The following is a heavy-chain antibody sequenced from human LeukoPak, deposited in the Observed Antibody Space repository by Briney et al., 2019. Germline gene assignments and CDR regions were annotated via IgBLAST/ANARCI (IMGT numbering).Heavy chain of an antibody. CDR3: AKRGNRWDLFDY. CDR1: GFTFSSYV. J-gene: IGHJ4*02. CDR2: IGGSVGSM. V-gene: IGHV3-23*01. D-gene: IGHD1-14*01. Sequence: GGSLRLSCEASGFTFSSYVLSWVRQATGQGLEWVSSIGGSVGSMFYAASVKGRFAISRDNSNNTLFLQMNNLRVEDTAVYHWAKRGNRWDLFDYWGQGTLLSV.